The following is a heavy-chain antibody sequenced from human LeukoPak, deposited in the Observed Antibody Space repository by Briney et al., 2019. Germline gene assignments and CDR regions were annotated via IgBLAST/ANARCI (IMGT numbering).Heavy chain of an antibody. V-gene: IGHV3-66*02. J-gene: IGHJ4*02. CDR1: GFTVSSNY. CDR2: IYSGGST. CDR3: ARVAVDTAMPDY. Sequence: GGSLRLSCAASGFTVSSNYMSWVRQAPGKGLEWVSVIYSGGSTYYADSVKGRFTISRDNSKNTLCLQMNSLRAEDTAVYYCARVAVDTAMPDYWGQGTLVTVSS. D-gene: IGHD5-18*01.